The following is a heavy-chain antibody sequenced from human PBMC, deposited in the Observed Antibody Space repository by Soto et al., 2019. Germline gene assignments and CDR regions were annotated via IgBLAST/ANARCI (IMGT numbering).Heavy chain of an antibody. CDR3: AREGKSIAARGYYYYGMDV. CDR2: ISSSSSYI. CDR1: GFTFSSYS. D-gene: IGHD6-6*01. V-gene: IGHV3-21*01. Sequence: GGSLRLSCAASGFTFSSYSMNWVRQAPGKGLEWVSSISSSSSYIYYADSVKGRFTISRDNAKNSLYLQMNSLRAEDTAVYYCAREGKSIAARGYYYYGMDVWGQGTTVTVSS. J-gene: IGHJ6*02.